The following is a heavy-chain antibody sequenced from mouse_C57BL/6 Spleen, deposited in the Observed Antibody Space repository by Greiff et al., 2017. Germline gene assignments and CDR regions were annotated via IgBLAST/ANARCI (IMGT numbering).Heavy chain of an antibody. CDR1: GFNIKDYY. D-gene: IGHD1-1*01. V-gene: IGHV14-2*01. Sequence: EVQLQESGAELVKPGASVKLSCTASGFNIKDYYMHWVKQRTEQGLEWIGRIDPEDGETKYAPKFQGKATITADTSSNTAYLQLSSLTSEDTAVYYCASLYGRGYFDVWGTGTTVTVSS. CDR3: ASLYGRGYFDV. J-gene: IGHJ1*03. CDR2: IDPEDGET.